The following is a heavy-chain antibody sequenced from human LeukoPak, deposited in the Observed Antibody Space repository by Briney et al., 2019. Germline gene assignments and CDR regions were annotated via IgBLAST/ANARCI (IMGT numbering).Heavy chain of an antibody. CDR2: ISGSGGST. V-gene: IGHV3-23*01. CDR3: AKDFGGGFDDFWSGYSLGVAFDI. D-gene: IGHD3-3*01. J-gene: IGHJ3*02. CDR1: GFTFSSYA. Sequence: PGGSLRLSCAASGFTFSSYAMSWVRQAPGKGLEWVSAISGSGGSTYYADSVKGRFTISRDNSMNTLYLQMNSLRAEDTAVYYCAKDFGGGFDDFWSGYSLGVAFDIWGQGTMVTVSS.